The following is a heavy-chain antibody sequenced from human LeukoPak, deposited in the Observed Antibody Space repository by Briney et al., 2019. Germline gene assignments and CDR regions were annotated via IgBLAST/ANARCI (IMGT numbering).Heavy chain of an antibody. CDR2: IKHDGSDK. J-gene: IGHJ5*02. Sequence: GGSLRLSCAASGFIFSNYWMGWVRQAPGKGLEWVANIKHDGSDKYYVDSVKGRFSISRDNAKNSLYLQMTSLRAEDTAVYYCARIVIAVPGRDWFDPWGQGTLVTVSS. CDR3: ARIVIAVPGRDWFDP. V-gene: IGHV3-7*04. CDR1: GFIFSNYW. D-gene: IGHD6-19*01.